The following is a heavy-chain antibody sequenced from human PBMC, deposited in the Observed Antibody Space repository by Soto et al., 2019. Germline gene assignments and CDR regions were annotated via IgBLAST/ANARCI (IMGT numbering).Heavy chain of an antibody. D-gene: IGHD6-19*01. CDR3: AGERYTSGWYLDY. Sequence: QVQLQESGPGLVKPSETLSLTCTVSGGSISSYYWSWIRQPPGKGLEWIGYIYSSGSTKYNPSLKSRVTISIDTSENQFSLKVTSVTAADTAVYYCAGERYTSGWYLDYWGQGTLVTVSS. CDR2: IYSSGST. V-gene: IGHV4-59*01. CDR1: GGSISSYY. J-gene: IGHJ4*02.